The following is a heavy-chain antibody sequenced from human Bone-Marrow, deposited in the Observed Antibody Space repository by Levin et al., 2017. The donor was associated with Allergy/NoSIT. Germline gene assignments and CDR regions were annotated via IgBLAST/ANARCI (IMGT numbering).Heavy chain of an antibody. CDR1: RGRFSNYA. CDR3: ARARDGYYGSGSFDF. Sequence: KISCKASRGRFSNYAISWVRQAPGQGLEWMGGIIPAFGSTNYAQKFQGRVTIIADESTSTAYMELRSLKSEDTAVYYCARARDGYYGSGSFDFWGQGTLLTVSS. D-gene: IGHD3-10*01. CDR2: IIPAFGST. J-gene: IGHJ4*02. V-gene: IGHV1-69*01.